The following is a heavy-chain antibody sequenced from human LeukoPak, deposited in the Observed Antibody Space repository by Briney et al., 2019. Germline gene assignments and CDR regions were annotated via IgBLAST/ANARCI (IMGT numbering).Heavy chain of an antibody. D-gene: IGHD5-18*01. V-gene: IGHV3-30*04. CDR3: AREGDTARGFDY. J-gene: IGHJ4*02. CDR1: SFTFIIYA. CDR2: ILFDGSNK. Sequence: GPSLTPSCPPSSFTFIIYATHSARLPPGNWRGWEAFILFDGSNKYYADSVKGRFTLSRDNSKNTLYLQKNSLRAEDTAVYYCAREGDTARGFDYWGQGTLVSVPS.